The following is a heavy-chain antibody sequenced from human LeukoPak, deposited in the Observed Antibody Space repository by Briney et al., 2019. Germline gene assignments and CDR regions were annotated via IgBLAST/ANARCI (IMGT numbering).Heavy chain of an antibody. CDR3: AKDRRGFCSGGSCRPNDAFDI. CDR2: ISSSSSAI. D-gene: IGHD2-15*01. CDR1: GFTFSSYS. J-gene: IGHJ3*02. Sequence: GGSLRLSCAASGFTFSSYSMNWVRQAPGKGLEWVSYISSSSSAIYYADSVKGRFTISRDNAKNSLYLQMNSLRAEDTAVYYCAKDRRGFCSGGSCRPNDAFDIWGQGTMVTVSS. V-gene: IGHV3-48*01.